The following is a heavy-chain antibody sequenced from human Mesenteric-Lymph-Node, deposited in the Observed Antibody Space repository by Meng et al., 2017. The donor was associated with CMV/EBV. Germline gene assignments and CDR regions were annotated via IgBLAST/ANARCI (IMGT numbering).Heavy chain of an antibody. Sequence: GSLRLSCTVSGYSISSAYFWGWIRQPPGKGLEWVASIYQSGNTYYNPSLKSRVTISVDTSKNHFSLKLTSVTAADTAVYYCAKPGAPVDYWGQGTLVTVSS. V-gene: IGHV4-38-2*02. D-gene: IGHD1-14*01. CDR1: GYSISSAYF. CDR3: AKPGAPVDY. J-gene: IGHJ4*02. CDR2: IYQSGNT.